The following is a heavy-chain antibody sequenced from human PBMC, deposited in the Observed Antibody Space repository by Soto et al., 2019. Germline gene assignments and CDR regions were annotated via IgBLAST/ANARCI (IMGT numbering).Heavy chain of an antibody. J-gene: IGHJ3*02. Sequence: QVQLVQSGAEVKKPGASVKVSCKASDYTFTNYGISWVRQAPGQGLEWMGWISAYNGNTNYAQKLQGRVTMTTDTSTSTAYMELRGLRSDDTAVYYCARSSSGPPPDAFDIWGQGTMVTVSS. D-gene: IGHD6-19*01. CDR3: ARSSSGPPPDAFDI. V-gene: IGHV1-18*01. CDR2: ISAYNGNT. CDR1: DYTFTNYG.